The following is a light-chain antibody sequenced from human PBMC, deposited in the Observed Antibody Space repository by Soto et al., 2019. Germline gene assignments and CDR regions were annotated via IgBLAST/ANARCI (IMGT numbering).Light chain of an antibody. CDR2: GVT. Sequence: QSALTQPASVSGSRGQSITISCTGTSSDVGGYNYVSWYQQHPGKAPKLMIYGVTNRPSGFSNRFSGSKSGNTASLTISGLQAEDEADYYCSSYTSSTTLSVVFGGGTKVTVL. J-gene: IGLJ2*01. V-gene: IGLV2-14*01. CDR1: SSDVGGYNY. CDR3: SSYTSSTTLSVV.